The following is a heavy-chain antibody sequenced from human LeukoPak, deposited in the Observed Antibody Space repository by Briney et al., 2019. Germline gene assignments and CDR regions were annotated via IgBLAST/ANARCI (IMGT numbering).Heavy chain of an antibody. CDR1: GGSISSSSYY. D-gene: IGHD3-22*01. J-gene: IGHJ4*02. CDR3: ARSVDSLLNFDY. V-gene: IGHV4-39*01. Sequence: SETLSLTCTVSGGSISSSSYYWGWIRQPPGXXXXGIGSISYSGSTYYNPSLKSRVTISVDTSKNQFSLKLSSVTAADAAVYYCARSVDSLLNFDYWGQGTLVTVSS. CDR2: ISYSGST.